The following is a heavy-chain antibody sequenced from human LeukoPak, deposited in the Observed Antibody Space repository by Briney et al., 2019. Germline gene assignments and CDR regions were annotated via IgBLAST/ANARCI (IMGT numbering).Heavy chain of an antibody. J-gene: IGHJ4*02. V-gene: IGHV3-11*04. Sequence: GGPLRLSCAASGFTFSDYYMSWIRQAPGKGLEWVSYISSSGSTIYYADSVKGRFTISRDNAKNSLYLQMNSLRAEDTAVYYCARDYDFYCSGDNCYSPRLSDYWGQGTLVTVSS. D-gene: IGHD2-15*01. CDR2: ISSSGSTI. CDR1: GFTFSDYY. CDR3: ARDYDFYCSGDNCYSPRLSDY.